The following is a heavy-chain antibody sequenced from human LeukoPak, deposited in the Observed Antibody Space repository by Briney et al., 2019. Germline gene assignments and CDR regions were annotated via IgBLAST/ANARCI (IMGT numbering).Heavy chain of an antibody. D-gene: IGHD5-24*01. CDR3: ARVPTVEMATIFAFDI. CDR1: GGTFSSYA. V-gene: IGHV1-69*05. CDR2: IIPIFGTA. J-gene: IGHJ3*02. Sequence: SVKVSCKASGGTFSSYAISWVRQAPGQGLEWMGGIIPIFGTANYTQKFQGRVTITTDESTSTAYMKLSSLRSEDTAVYYCARVPTVEMATIFAFDIWGQGTMVTVSS.